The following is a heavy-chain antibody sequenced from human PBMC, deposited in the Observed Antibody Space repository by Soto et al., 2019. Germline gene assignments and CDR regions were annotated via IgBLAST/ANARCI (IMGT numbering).Heavy chain of an antibody. CDR1: GFTFSSYA. CDR2: ISYDGSNK. J-gene: IGHJ6*02. CDR3: ARGPYGDYADYYYGMDV. V-gene: IGHV3-30-3*01. D-gene: IGHD4-17*01. Sequence: GGSLRLSCAASGFTFSSYAMHWVRQAPGKGLEWVAVISYDGSNKYYADSVKGRFTISRDNSKNTLYLQMNSLRAEDTAVYYCARGPYGDYADYYYGMDVWGQGTTVTVSS.